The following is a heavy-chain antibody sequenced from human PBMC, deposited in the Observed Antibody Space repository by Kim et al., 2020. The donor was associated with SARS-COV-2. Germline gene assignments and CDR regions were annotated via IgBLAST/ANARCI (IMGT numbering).Heavy chain of an antibody. CDR2: IYYSGST. CDR3: ARGFGELANGMDV. CDR1: GGSISSSSYY. D-gene: IGHD3-10*01. J-gene: IGHJ6*02. Sequence: SETLSLTCTVSGGSISSSSYYWGWIRQPPGKGLEWIGSIYYSGSTYYNPSLKSRVTISVDTSKNQFSLKLSSVTAADTAVYYCARGFGELANGMDVWGQGTTVTVSS. V-gene: IGHV4-39*01.